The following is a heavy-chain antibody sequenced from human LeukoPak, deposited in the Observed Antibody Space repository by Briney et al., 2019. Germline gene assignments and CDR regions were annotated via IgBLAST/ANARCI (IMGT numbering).Heavy chain of an antibody. CDR2: ISGSGGST. CDR3: AKVSYYDSSGHERDYFDY. V-gene: IGHV3-23*01. CDR1: GFTFSSYA. D-gene: IGHD3-22*01. Sequence: GGSLRLSFAASGFTFSSYAMSWVRQAPGKGLEWVSAISGSGGSTYYADSVKGRFTISRDNSKNTLYLQMNSLRAEDTAVYYCAKVSYYDSSGHERDYFDYWGQGTLVTVSS. J-gene: IGHJ4*02.